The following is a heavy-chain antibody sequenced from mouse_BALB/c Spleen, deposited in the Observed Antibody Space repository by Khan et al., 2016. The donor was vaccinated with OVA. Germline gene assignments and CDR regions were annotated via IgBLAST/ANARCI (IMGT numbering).Heavy chain of an antibody. Sequence: QVQLQQPGPELVKPGASVKMSCKASGYTFTDYIMSWVKQRTGQGLEWSGEIYPGSGSTYYNEKFKGKATLTADTSSNTAYMHLRSLTSEDSAVYFCASSPYGNSFAYWGQGTLVTVSA. V-gene: IGHV1-81*01. D-gene: IGHD2-1*01. CDR3: ASSPYGNSFAY. CDR2: IYPGSGST. J-gene: IGHJ3*01. CDR1: GYTFTDYI.